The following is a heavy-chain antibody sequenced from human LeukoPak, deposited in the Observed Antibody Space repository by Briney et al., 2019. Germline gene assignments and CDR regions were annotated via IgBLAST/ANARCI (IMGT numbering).Heavy chain of an antibody. Sequence: PGGSLRLSCAASGFTFSSYAMSWARQAPGKGLEWVSTISGSGDGTYYADSVKGRFTISRDNSKNTVYLQVNSLRADDTAVYYCAKDLDDSSGFYSYHHWGQGTLVTVSS. CDR2: ISGSGDGT. CDR1: GFTFSSYA. CDR3: AKDLDDSSGFYSYHH. V-gene: IGHV3-23*01. D-gene: IGHD3-22*01. J-gene: IGHJ1*01.